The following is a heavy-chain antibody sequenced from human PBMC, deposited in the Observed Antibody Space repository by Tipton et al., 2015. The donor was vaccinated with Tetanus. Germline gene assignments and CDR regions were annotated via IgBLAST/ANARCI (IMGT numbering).Heavy chain of an antibody. J-gene: IGHJ4*02. CDR1: GFTFSDYA. Sequence: SLRLSCAASGFTFSDYAMSWVRQAPGKGLEWVSAIRIGGSNTYYADSVKGRFTISRDDSRNALFLQMDGLRAEDTAVYYCAKDIFYDSSGYYWGQGTLVPVSS. V-gene: IGHV3-23*01. CDR3: AKDIFYDSSGYY. D-gene: IGHD3-22*01. CDR2: IRIGGSNT.